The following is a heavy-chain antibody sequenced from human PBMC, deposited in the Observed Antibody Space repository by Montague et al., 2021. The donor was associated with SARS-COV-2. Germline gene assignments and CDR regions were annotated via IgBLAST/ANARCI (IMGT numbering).Heavy chain of an antibody. D-gene: IGHD5-18*01. CDR2: ISTSGTLP. CDR3: AREAVGYSHGYPYWYFDL. CDR1: GFDFTSSE. J-gene: IGHJ2*01. V-gene: IGHV3-48*03. Sequence: SLRLSCAASGFDFTSSEINWVRQAPGKGLEWVSYISTSGTLPSYMDSVKGRFTISRDNAKKSLYLQMDSLRAEDTAVYFCAREAVGYSHGYPYWYFDLRGRGTLVTVSS.